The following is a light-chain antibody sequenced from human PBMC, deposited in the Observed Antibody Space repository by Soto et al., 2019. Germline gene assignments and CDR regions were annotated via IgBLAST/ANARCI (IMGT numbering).Light chain of an antibody. CDR1: SSDVGGYNY. V-gene: IGLV2-14*01. CDR2: DVS. J-gene: IGLJ2*01. Sequence: QSALTQPASVSGSPGQSITISCTGTSSDVGGYNYVSWYQQHPGKAPKLMIYDVSNRPSGVSNRFSGSKSGNTASLTISGXQAXXXXXXYCSSYTSSSTLVVFGGGTKLTVL. CDR3: SSYTSSSTLVV.